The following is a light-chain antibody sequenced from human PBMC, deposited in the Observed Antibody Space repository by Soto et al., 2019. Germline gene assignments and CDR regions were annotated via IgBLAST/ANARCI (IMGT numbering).Light chain of an antibody. V-gene: IGLV2-14*01. CDR2: EVS. CDR3: SSYTSSSTWV. Sequence: QSVLTQPASVSGSPGQSITISCTGTSSDVGGYKYVSWYQQHPGKAPKLIIYEVSDRPSGVSNRFSGSKSGNTASLTISGLQAEDEGDYYCSSYTSSSTWVFGGGTKLTVL. J-gene: IGLJ3*02. CDR1: SSDVGGYKY.